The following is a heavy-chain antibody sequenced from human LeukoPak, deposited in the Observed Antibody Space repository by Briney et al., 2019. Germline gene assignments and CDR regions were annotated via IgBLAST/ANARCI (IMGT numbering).Heavy chain of an antibody. Sequence: SETLSLTCIVSGDSISSYYWSWIRQPPGKGLEWIGYIYYSGSTNYNPSLKSRVTISVDASKNHFSLKLSSVTVADTAVYYCARDRSLGIIDYWGQGTLVTVSS. D-gene: IGHD3-16*01. J-gene: IGHJ4*02. V-gene: IGHV4-59*01. CDR2: IYYSGST. CDR3: ARDRSLGIIDY. CDR1: GDSISSYY.